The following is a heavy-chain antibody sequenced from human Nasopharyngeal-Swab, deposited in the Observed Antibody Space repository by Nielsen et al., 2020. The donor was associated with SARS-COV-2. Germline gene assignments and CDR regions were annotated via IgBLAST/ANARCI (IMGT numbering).Heavy chain of an antibody. Sequence: WVRQAPGQGLEWMGWISAYNGNTNYAQKLQGRVTMTTDTSTSTAYMELRSLRSDDTAVYYCVREEYSSSLDTWGQGTLVTVSS. CDR3: VREEYSSSLDT. D-gene: IGHD6-6*01. V-gene: IGHV1-18*01. J-gene: IGHJ5*02. CDR2: ISAYNGNT.